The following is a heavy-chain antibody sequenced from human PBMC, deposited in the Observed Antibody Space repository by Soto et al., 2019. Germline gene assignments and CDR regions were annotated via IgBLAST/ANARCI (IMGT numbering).Heavy chain of an antibody. V-gene: IGHV3-21*01. CDR2: ISSSSNYI. J-gene: IGHJ4*02. CDR3: TSGRYCGSTSCYIDY. Sequence: GGSLRLSCAASGFTFSTYSMNWVRQAPGKGLEWVSSISSSSNYIYYADSVKGRFTISRDNAKNSLYLQMNSLRAEDTAVYYCTSGRYCGSTSCYIDYWGQGTLVTVSS. CDR1: GFTFSTYS. D-gene: IGHD2-2*02.